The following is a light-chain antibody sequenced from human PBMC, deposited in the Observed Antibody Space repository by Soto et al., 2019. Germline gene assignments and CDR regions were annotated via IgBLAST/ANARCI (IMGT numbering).Light chain of an antibody. CDR1: SRDIGTSNL. Sequence: QSALTQPASVSGSPGQSITISCTGTSRDIGTSNLVSWYQQYPGKAPKLLIFEVTKRPSGISDRFSGSKSGNTASLTISGLRPQDEADYSCYSYTGISTSLFVFGTGTKLTVL. V-gene: IGLV2-23*02. CDR2: EVT. CDR3: YSYTGISTSLFV. J-gene: IGLJ1*01.